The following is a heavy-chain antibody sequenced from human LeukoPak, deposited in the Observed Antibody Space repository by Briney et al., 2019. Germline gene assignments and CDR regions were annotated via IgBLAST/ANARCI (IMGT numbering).Heavy chain of an antibody. J-gene: IGHJ5*02. CDR3: ASLVPPGWFDP. D-gene: IGHD1-14*01. V-gene: IGHV4-39*01. CDR1: GGSISSNSYY. Sequence: SETLSLTCAVSGGSISSNSYYWGWIRQPPGKGVEWIGNIYYSGSTYYKPSLKSRLTISVDTSKNQFSLKLSSVTATDTAVYYCASLVPPGWFDPWGQGTLVTVSS. CDR2: IYYSGST.